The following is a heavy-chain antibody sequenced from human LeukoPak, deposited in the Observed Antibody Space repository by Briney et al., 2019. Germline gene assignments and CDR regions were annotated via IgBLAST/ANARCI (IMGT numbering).Heavy chain of an antibody. CDR2: IYTSGNT. Sequence: SETLSLTCTVSGGSISSYYWSWIRQPAGKGLEWIGRIYTSGNTNYNPSLKSRVSMSVDTSKNQFSLKLSSVTAADTAVYYCARDYYDTSGYPTRGMDVWGQGTTVTVSS. D-gene: IGHD3-22*01. CDR3: ARDYYDTSGYPTRGMDV. V-gene: IGHV4-4*07. CDR1: GGSISSYY. J-gene: IGHJ6*02.